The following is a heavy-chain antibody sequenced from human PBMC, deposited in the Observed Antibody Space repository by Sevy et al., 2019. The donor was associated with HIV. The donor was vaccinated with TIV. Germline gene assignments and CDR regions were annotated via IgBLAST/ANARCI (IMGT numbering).Heavy chain of an antibody. CDR1: GFSFSGYA. D-gene: IGHD1-26*01. J-gene: IGHJ4*02. CDR2: ISFDGSNK. Sequence: GGSLRLSCAASGFSFSGYAIHWVRQAPGKGLEWVAVISFDGSNKYYADSVKGRFTISRDNSKNTLFLQMNSLRAEDTAVYYCAKEGAYSYTTYFDYWGQGTVFTVSS. CDR3: AKEGAYSYTTYFDY. V-gene: IGHV3-30*18.